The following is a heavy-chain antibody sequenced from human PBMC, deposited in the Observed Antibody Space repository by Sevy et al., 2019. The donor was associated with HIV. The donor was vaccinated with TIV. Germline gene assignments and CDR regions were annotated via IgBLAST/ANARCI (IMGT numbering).Heavy chain of an antibody. V-gene: IGHV3-33*01. CDR2: IWYDGSNK. J-gene: IGHJ1*01. CDR1: GFTFSSYG. Sequence: GGSLRLSCAASGFTFSSYGMHWVRQAPGKGLEWVAVIWYDGSNKYYADSVKGRFTISRDNSKSTLYLQMNSLRAEDTAVYYCARASIAAPLYFQHWGQGTLVTVSS. D-gene: IGHD6-13*01. CDR3: ARASIAAPLYFQH.